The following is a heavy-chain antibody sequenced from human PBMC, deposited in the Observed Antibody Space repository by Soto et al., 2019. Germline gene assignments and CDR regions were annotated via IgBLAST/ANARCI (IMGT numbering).Heavy chain of an antibody. Sequence: PSETLSLTCAVCGGSISSSNWWSWVRQPPGKGLEWIGEIYHSGRTNYNPSLKSRVTISVDKSKNQFPLKLSSVTAADTAVYYCARSEGHSGSFDWGQGTLVTVSS. J-gene: IGHJ4*02. CDR3: ARSEGHSGSFD. V-gene: IGHV4-4*02. D-gene: IGHD1-26*01. CDR2: IYHSGRT. CDR1: GGSISSSNW.